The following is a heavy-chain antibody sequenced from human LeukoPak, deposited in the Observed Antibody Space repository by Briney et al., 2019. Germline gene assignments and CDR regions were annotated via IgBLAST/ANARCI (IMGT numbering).Heavy chain of an antibody. Sequence: GGSLRLSCAASGFTFSSYSMNWVRQAPGKGLEWVSSISSSSSYIYYADSVKGRFTISRDNAKNSLYLQMNSLRAEDTAVYYCARDLGIAVVYYFDYWGQGTLVTVSS. J-gene: IGHJ4*02. V-gene: IGHV3-21*01. CDR3: ARDLGIAVVYYFDY. CDR1: GFTFSSYS. CDR2: ISSSSSYI. D-gene: IGHD6-19*01.